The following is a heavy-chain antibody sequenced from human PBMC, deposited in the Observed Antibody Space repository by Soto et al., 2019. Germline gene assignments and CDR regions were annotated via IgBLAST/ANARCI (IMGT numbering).Heavy chain of an antibody. CDR1: GFTFNNYG. Sequence: GGSLRLSCAASGFTFNNYGMNWVRQAPGKGLEWVAIISNDGSNKYYIESVRGRFTISRDNSKNMLFLQMNSLRVEDTAVYFCTKDGRFDSDGSLYYYYGMDVWGQGTTVTVSS. D-gene: IGHD2-15*01. J-gene: IGHJ6*02. CDR3: TKDGRFDSDGSLYYYYGMDV. V-gene: IGHV3-30*18. CDR2: ISNDGSNK.